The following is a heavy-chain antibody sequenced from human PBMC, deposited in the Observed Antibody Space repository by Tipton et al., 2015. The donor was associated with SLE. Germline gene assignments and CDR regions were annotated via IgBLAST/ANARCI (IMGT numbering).Heavy chain of an antibody. CDR2: IWHDGSNK. Sequence: SLRLSCATSGFTFSGYGMTWVRQAPGKGLEWVAVIWHDGSNKYYADSVKGRLTISRDNYKNTLYPQMNSLSAEDTAVYYCAGRRWYCSSTSCLVYVWGKGPPVPGSS. D-gene: IGHD2-2*01. CDR3: AGRRWYCSSTSCLVYV. J-gene: IGHJ6*01. V-gene: IGHV3-33*01. CDR1: GFTFSGYG.